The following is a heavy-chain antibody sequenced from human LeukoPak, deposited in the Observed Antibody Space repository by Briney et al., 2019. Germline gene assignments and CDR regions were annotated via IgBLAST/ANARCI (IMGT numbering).Heavy chain of an antibody. CDR1: GFTFSASA. CDR2: IAHHGNNR. J-gene: IGHJ4*02. V-gene: IGHV3-30*02. CDR3: AKDGSWSCTD. D-gene: IGHD2-21*01. Sequence: GGSLRHSCTTSGFTFSASAMHWVRQGPGKGLEWVSYIAHHGNNRYYVDSVKGRFTISRDNSKGTLYLQMNGLRGDDTAIYYCAKDGSWSCTDWGQGTLVTVAP.